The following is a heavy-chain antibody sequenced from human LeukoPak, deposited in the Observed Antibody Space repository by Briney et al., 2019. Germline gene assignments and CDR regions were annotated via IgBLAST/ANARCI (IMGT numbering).Heavy chain of an antibody. D-gene: IGHD3-3*01. CDR1: GFTFSSYA. CDR2: INTDSNGGST. V-gene: IGHV3-64*01. J-gene: IGHJ4*02. Sequence: GGSLRLSCAASGFTFSSYAMHWVRQAPGKGLEYVSGINTDSNGGSTYYTNPVKGRFTISRDNSKNTLYLQMGSLRAEDMAVYYCARSVGEWLSSYYFDYWGQGTLVTVSS. CDR3: ARSVGEWLSSYYFDY.